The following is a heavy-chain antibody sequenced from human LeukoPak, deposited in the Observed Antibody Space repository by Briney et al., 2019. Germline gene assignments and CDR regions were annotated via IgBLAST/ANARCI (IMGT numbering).Heavy chain of an antibody. CDR3: ARLGGPYYDYVWGSYRYTGFDAFDI. Sequence: SETLSLTCTVSGGSISSYYWSWIRQPLGKGLGWIGYIYYSGSTNYNPSLKSRVTISVDTSKNQFSLKLSSVTAADTAVYYCARLGGPYYDYVWGSYRYTGFDAFDIWGQGTMVTVSS. J-gene: IGHJ3*02. CDR1: GGSISSYY. CDR2: IYYSGST. V-gene: IGHV4-59*08. D-gene: IGHD3-16*02.